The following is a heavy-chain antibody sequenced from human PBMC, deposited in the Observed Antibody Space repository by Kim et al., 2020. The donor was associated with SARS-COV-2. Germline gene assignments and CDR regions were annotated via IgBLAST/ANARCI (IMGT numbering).Heavy chain of an antibody. V-gene: IGHV4-34*01. CDR1: GGSFSGYY. J-gene: IGHJ6*02. Sequence: SETLSLTCAVYGGSFSGYYWSWIRQPPGKGLEWIGEINHSGSTNYNPSLKSRVTISVDTSKNQFSLKLSSVTAADTAVYYCARGEGKRGYDSYYYYGMDVWGQGTTVTVSS. D-gene: IGHD5-12*01. CDR2: INHSGST. CDR3: ARGEGKRGYDSYYYYGMDV.